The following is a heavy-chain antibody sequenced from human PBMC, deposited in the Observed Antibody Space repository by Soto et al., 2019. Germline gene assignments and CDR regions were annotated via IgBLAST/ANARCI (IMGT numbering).Heavy chain of an antibody. J-gene: IGHJ5*02. D-gene: IGHD3-16*01. V-gene: IGHV4-59*01. Sequence: SETLSLTCTVSGGSISSYYWSWIRQPPGKGLEWIGYIYYSGSTNYNPSLKSRVTISVDTSKNQFSLKLSSVTAADTAVYYCARGGGWLSKFDPWGQGALVTVSS. CDR1: GGSISSYY. CDR3: ARGGGWLSKFDP. CDR2: IYYSGST.